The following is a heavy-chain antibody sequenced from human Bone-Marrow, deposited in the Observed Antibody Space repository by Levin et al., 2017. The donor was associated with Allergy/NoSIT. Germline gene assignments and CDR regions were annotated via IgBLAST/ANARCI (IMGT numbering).Heavy chain of an antibody. Sequence: GESLKISCKASGYTFTSYAMHWVRQAPGQRLEWMGWINAGNGNTKYSQKFQGRVTITRDTSASTAYMELSSLRSEDTAVYYCARDSAVAGTYPWFDPWGQGTLVTVSS. CDR2: INAGNGNT. CDR1: GYTFTSYA. D-gene: IGHD6-19*01. J-gene: IGHJ5*02. V-gene: IGHV1-3*01. CDR3: ARDSAVAGTYPWFDP.